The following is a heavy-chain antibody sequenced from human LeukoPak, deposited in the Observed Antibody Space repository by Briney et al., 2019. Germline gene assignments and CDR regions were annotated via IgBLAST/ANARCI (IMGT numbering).Heavy chain of an antibody. CDR3: ARELYYDSSGPPGD. V-gene: IGHV1-2*02. CDR2: INPNSGGT. CDR1: GYTFTGYY. J-gene: IGHJ4*02. D-gene: IGHD3-22*01. Sequence: GASVKVSCKASGYTFTGYYMHWVRQAPGQGLEWMGWINPNSGGTNYAQKFQGRVTMTRDTSISTAYMELSRLRSDDTAVYYCARELYYDSSGPPGDWGQGTLVTVSS.